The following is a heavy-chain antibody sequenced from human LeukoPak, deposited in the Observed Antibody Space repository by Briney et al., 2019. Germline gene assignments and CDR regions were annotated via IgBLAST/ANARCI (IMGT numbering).Heavy chain of an antibody. CDR3: ARSIAAPRLKLDFDY. CDR2: IYYSGST. D-gene: IGHD6-13*01. V-gene: IGHV4-39*01. Sequence: SETLSLTCTVSGGSISSSSYYWGWIRQPPGKGLEWIGSIYYSGSTYYNPSLKSRVTISVDTSKNQFPLKLSSVTAADTAVYYCARSIAAPRLKLDFDYWGQGTLVTVSS. J-gene: IGHJ4*02. CDR1: GGSISSSSYY.